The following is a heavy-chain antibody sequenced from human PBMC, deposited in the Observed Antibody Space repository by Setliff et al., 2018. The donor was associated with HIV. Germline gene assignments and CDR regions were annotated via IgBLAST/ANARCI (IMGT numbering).Heavy chain of an antibody. CDR1: GGSINSGNYY. V-gene: IGHV4-39*01. CDR2: SYHTGST. Sequence: SETLSLTCSVSGGSINSGNYYWGWTRQPPGKGLEWIGSSYHTGSTYYNPSLKSRVTMSVDTSKNQFSLKVSSVTAADTAVYYCARHVTGAAYWNFFDYWGQGTLVTVSS. J-gene: IGHJ4*02. D-gene: IGHD1-26*01. CDR3: ARHVTGAAYWNFFDY.